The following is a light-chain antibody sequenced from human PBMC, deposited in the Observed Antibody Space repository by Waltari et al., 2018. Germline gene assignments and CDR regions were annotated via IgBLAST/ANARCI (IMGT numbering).Light chain of an antibody. CDR3: QSYDSSLRGFYV. Sequence: QSVLTQPPSLSGAPGPRVTISCMWSTSNIRAGYGVLSDQQFPGTAPKLLIYDNTNRPSGVPARFSGSKSGTSASLAISGLQAEDEAVYYCQSYDSSLRGFYVFGTGTKVTV. J-gene: IGLJ1*01. CDR2: DNT. CDR1: TSNIRAGYG. V-gene: IGLV1-40*01.